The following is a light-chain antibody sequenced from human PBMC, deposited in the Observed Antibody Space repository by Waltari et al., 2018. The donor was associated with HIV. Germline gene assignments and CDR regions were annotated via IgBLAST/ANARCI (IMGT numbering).Light chain of an antibody. CDR2: LKSDGSH. CDR3: QTWGTGIQV. Sequence: QLVLTQSPSASASLGASVKLTCTLSSGHTNDAIAWHQQQPEKGPRYLMNLKSDGSHSKGDGIPDRFSGSSSGAERYLTISSLQSEDEADYYCQTWGTGIQVFGGGTKLTVL. V-gene: IGLV4-69*02. CDR1: SGHTNDA. J-gene: IGLJ3*02.